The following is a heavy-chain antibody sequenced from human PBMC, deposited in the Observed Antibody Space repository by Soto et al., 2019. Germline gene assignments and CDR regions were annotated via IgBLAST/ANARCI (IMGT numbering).Heavy chain of an antibody. CDR3: AKGGRCSSTSCQYFDY. V-gene: IGHV3-23*01. Sequence: GSLRLSCAASGFTFSSYAMSWVRQAPGKGLEWASAISGSGGSTYYADSVKGRFTISRDNSKNTLYLQMNSLRAEDTAVYYCAKGGRCSSTSCQYFDYWGQGTLVTVSS. CDR2: ISGSGGST. J-gene: IGHJ4*02. CDR1: GFTFSSYA. D-gene: IGHD2-2*01.